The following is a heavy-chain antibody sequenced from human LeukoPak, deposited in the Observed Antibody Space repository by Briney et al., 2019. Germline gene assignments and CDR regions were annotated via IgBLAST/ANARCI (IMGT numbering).Heavy chain of an antibody. CDR1: GYTFTIYG. Sequence: ASVTVSCKASGYTFTIYGISWVRQAPGQGLEWMGWISAYNGNTNYAQKLQGRVTMTTDTSTSTAYMELRSLRSDDTAVYYCARDGYGVFVVVPAAIDAFDIWGQGTMVTVSS. D-gene: IGHD2-2*01. CDR3: ARDGYGVFVVVPAAIDAFDI. J-gene: IGHJ3*02. V-gene: IGHV1-18*01. CDR2: ISAYNGNT.